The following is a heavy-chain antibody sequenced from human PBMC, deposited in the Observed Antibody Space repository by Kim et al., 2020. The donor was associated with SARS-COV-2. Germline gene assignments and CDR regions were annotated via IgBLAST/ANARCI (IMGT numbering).Heavy chain of an antibody. D-gene: IGHD3-22*01. J-gene: IGHJ4*02. CDR3: AKDIDYYDSSGYLDY. V-gene: IGHV3-9*01. Sequence: DLWKGRFTHSRDKAKHSLYLQMNSLRAEDTALYYCAKDIDYYDSSGYLDYWGQGTLVTVSS.